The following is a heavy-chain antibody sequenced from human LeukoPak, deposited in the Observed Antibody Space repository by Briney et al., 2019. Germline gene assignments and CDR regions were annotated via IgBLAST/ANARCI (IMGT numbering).Heavy chain of an antibody. CDR1: GYSISSGYY. V-gene: IGHV4-38-2*01. D-gene: IGHD1-26*01. CDR2: IYHSGST. CDR3: ARQDSGSYGVLDY. Sequence: PSETLSLTCAVSGYSISSGYYWGWIRQPPGKGLEWIGSIYHSGSTYYNPSLKSRATISVDTSKNQFSLKLSSVTAADTAVYYCARQDSGSYGVLDYWGQGTLVTVSS. J-gene: IGHJ4*02.